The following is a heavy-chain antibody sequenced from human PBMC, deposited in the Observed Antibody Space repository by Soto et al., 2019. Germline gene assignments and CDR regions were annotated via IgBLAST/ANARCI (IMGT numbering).Heavy chain of an antibody. V-gene: IGHV1-18*01. D-gene: IGHD5-12*01. CDR1: GYTFTSYV. CDR2: ISAYNGNT. CDR3: ARDGYSGYDYGGGGCSGGSSNAFDI. Sequence: ASVKVSCKASGYTFTSYVISWVRQAPGQGLEWMGWISAYNGNTNYAQKLQGRVTMTTDTSTSTAYMELRSLRSDDTAVYYCARDGYSGYDYGGGGCSGGSSNAFDIWGQGTMVTVSS. J-gene: IGHJ3*02.